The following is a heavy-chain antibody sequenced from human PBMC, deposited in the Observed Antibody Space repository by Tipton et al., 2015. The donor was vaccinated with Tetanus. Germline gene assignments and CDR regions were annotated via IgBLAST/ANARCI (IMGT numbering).Heavy chain of an antibody. V-gene: IGHV4-39*02. CDR3: ARLREIVSRSGWAFDY. CDR2: VSYSGRT. D-gene: IGHD5/OR15-5a*01. Sequence: TLSLTCTVSGGSLRSSDYYGAWVRQSPVKGLEWIGSVSYSGRTYYNPSLKSRVTMSVDTSKKDFSVRLTSVTAADTAVYYCARLREIVSRSGWAFDYWGQGSLVIVSS. J-gene: IGHJ4*02. CDR1: GGSLRSSDYY.